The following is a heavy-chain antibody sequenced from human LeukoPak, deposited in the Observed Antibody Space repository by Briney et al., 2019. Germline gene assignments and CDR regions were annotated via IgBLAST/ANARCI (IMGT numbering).Heavy chain of an antibody. CDR2: ISYDGTNK. J-gene: IGHJ4*02. D-gene: IGHD6-19*01. CDR1: GFTFSSYG. Sequence: GGSLRLSCAASGFTFSSYGMHWVRQAPGKGLDWVAVISYDGTNKYYADSVRGRFTISRDNSKNTLYLQMDSLRTEDTAVYYCARVELHASGWYGSIDYWGQGTLVAVSS. V-gene: IGHV3-30*03. CDR3: ARVELHASGWYGSIDY.